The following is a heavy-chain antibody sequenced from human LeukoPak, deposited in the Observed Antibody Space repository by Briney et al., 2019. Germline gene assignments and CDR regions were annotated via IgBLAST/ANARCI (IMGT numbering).Heavy chain of an antibody. CDR1: GGSISSSSYY. Sequence: SETLSLTCNVSGGSISSSSYYWGWIRQPPGKGLEWIGSIYYSGSTYYNPSLKSRVTISVDTSKNQFSLKLSSVTAADTAVYYCARLRKTPRGSGSYYRLPYYYMDVWGKGTTVTVSS. CDR3: ARLRKTPRGSGSYYRLPYYYMDV. V-gene: IGHV4-39*07. CDR2: IYYSGST. D-gene: IGHD3-10*01. J-gene: IGHJ6*03.